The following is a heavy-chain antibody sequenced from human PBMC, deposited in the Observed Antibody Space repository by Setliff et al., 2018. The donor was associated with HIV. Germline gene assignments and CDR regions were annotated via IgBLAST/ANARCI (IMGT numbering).Heavy chain of an antibody. CDR2: ISGYNGNT. D-gene: IGHD6-13*01. CDR3: AAIAAAALRGTFDI. CDR1: GYTFTSYG. Sequence: ASVKVSCKASGYTFTSYGISWVRQAPGQGLEWMGWISGYNGNTNYAQKLQGRVTMTTDTSSSTAYMELRSPRSDDTAVYYCAAIAAAALRGTFDIWGQGTMVTVSS. J-gene: IGHJ3*02. V-gene: IGHV1-18*01.